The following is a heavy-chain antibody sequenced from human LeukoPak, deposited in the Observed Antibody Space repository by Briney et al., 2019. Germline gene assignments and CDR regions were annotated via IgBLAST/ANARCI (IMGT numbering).Heavy chain of an antibody. CDR3: ARYFTVAGTSFDY. CDR2: IYYSGST. J-gene: IGHJ4*02. Sequence: SETLSLTCTVSGGSISSYYWSWIRQPPGKGLEWIGYIYYSGSTNYNPSLKSRVTISVDTSKNQFSLKLSSVTAADTAVYYCARYFTVAGTSFDYWGQGTLVTASS. CDR1: GGSISSYY. V-gene: IGHV4-59*08. D-gene: IGHD6-19*01.